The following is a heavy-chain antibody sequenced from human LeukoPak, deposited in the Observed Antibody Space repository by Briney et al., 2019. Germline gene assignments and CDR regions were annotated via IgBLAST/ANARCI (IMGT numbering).Heavy chain of an antibody. CDR1: GFTFSGYH. V-gene: IGHV3-11*04. D-gene: IGHD1-26*01. CDR2: ISSTGSTI. CDR3: ARTRDRETEGWFDP. Sequence: GGSLRLSCATSGFTFSGYHMSWIRQAPGQGLEWVSYISSTGSTIYYADSVRGRFNISRDNAKKSLYLQMNTLRVEDTAVYYCARTRDRETEGWFDPWGRGTLVTVS. J-gene: IGHJ5*02.